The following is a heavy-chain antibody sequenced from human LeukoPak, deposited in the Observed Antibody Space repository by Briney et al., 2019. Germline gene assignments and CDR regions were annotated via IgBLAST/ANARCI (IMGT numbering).Heavy chain of an antibody. CDR1: GFTFSDYY. CDR3: ASFSRYSYGLFDY. Sequence: SGGSMRLSCAASGFTFSDYYMSWIRQAPGKGLEWVSYISSSGSTIYYADSVKGRFTISRDNAKNSLYLQMNSLRAEDTAVYYCASFSRYSYGLFDYWGQGTLVTVSS. V-gene: IGHV3-11*01. J-gene: IGHJ4*02. CDR2: ISSSGSTI. D-gene: IGHD5-18*01.